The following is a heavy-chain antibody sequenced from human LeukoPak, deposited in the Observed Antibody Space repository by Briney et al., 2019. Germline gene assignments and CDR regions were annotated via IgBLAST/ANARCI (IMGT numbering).Heavy chain of an antibody. Sequence: GASVKVSCKASGYTFTGYYMHWVRQAPGQGLEWMGIINPSGGSTSYAQKFQGRVTMTRDTSTSTVYMELSSLRSEDTAVYYCARSIRSLYYYDSSGYYAFDIWGQGTMVTVSS. CDR2: INPSGGST. CDR1: GYTFTGYY. V-gene: IGHV1-46*01. D-gene: IGHD3-22*01. CDR3: ARSIRSLYYYDSSGYYAFDI. J-gene: IGHJ3*02.